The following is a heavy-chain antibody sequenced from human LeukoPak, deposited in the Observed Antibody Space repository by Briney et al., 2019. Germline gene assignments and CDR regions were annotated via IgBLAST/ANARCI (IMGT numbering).Heavy chain of an antibody. D-gene: IGHD3-22*01. V-gene: IGHV3-23*01. J-gene: IGHJ4*02. CDR3: ARLVTMIVREDY. CDR2: ISGSGGST. Sequence: GGSLRLSCAASGFTFSSYAMSWVRQAPGKGLEWVSAISGSGGSTYYADSVKGRFTISRDNSKNTLYLQMNSLRAEDTAVYYCARLVTMIVREDYWGQGTLVTVSS. CDR1: GFTFSSYA.